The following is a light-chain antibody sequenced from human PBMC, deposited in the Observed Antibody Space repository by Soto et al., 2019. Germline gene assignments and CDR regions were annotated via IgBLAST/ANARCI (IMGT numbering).Light chain of an antibody. V-gene: IGLV2-14*01. CDR3: TSFSSSTSLYG. CDR1: TRDIAGYNY. Sequence: SVLTQPASVSGSLGQSITISCPGTTRDIAGYNYISWYQQLPGKAPKLMIYQVTIRPSGISNRFSGSKSGNTASLTISGIQAEEEANYYCTSFSSSTSLYGFGTGTKVTVL. CDR2: QVT. J-gene: IGLJ1*01.